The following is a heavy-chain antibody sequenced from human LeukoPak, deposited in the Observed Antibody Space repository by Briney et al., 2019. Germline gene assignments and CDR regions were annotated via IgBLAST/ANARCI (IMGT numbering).Heavy chain of an antibody. D-gene: IGHD3/OR15-3a*01. V-gene: IGHV4-39*07. Sequence: SETLSLTCTVSGGSISSTTSYWGRIRQPPGKGPEWIGTIFHSGSTYYNPSLKSRVTISIDTSKNQFSLKLSSLTAADTAVFYCARILARQFTSFADLSPYSYYYMDVWGKGTTVTVSS. CDR2: IFHSGST. CDR1: GGSISSTTSY. J-gene: IGHJ6*03. CDR3: ARILARQFTSFADLSPYSYYYMDV.